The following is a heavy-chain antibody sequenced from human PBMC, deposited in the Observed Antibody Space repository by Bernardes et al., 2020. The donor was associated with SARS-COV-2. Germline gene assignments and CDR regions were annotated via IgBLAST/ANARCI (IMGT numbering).Heavy chain of an antibody. D-gene: IGHD2-21*02. Sequence: SETLSLTCTVSGASISSTNYYWGWIRQPPGKGLEWIGSIYSSGSSYYNPSLQRRVRGSVYTSKNQFSLRLSFVTAADTAVYYCAGSSCGIDCYIGGLRSWDYGMDVWGQGTTVTVSS. CDR2: IYSSGSS. V-gene: IGHV4-39*01. J-gene: IGHJ6*02. CDR1: GASISSTNYY. CDR3: AGSSCGIDCYIGGLRSWDYGMDV.